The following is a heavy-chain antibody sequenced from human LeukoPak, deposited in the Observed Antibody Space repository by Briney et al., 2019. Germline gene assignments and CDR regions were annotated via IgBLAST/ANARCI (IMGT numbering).Heavy chain of an antibody. CDR1: GFTFSTYT. V-gene: IGHV3-23*01. CDR2: IGGSGGDI. Sequence: GGSLRLSCAASGFTFSTYTMYWVRQPPGKGLEWVSIIGGSGGDIHYADSVKGRFTISRDNSKNTLYLQMNSLRAEDTAVYYCARANSGSYYGLYYYYYGMDVWGQGTTVTVSS. CDR3: ARANSGSYYGLYYYYYGMDV. D-gene: IGHD1-26*01. J-gene: IGHJ6*02.